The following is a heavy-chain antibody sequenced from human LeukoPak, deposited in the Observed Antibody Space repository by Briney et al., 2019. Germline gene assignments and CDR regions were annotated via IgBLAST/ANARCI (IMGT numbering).Heavy chain of an antibody. V-gene: IGHV3-23*01. Sequence: GGSLKLPCAASGFSFSSYAMSWVRQAAGKGLEWVSSISGSGDNTYYAESVKGRFTISRDNSKNTLFLQMNSLRAEDTAVFYCAKRSGYTTGWFFDLWGQGTLVTVSS. CDR2: ISGSGDNT. CDR3: AKRSGYTTGWFFDL. D-gene: IGHD6-19*01. J-gene: IGHJ4*02. CDR1: GFSFSSYA.